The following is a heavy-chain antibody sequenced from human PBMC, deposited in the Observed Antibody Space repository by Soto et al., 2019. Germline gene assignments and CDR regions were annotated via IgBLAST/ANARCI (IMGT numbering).Heavy chain of an antibody. CDR3: ARGPGIVATINRSLLFDY. J-gene: IGHJ4*02. CDR1: GGSISSGGYY. V-gene: IGHV4-31*03. D-gene: IGHD5-12*01. Sequence: QVQLQESGPGLVKPSQTLSLTCTVSGGSISSGGYYWSWIRQHPGKGLEWIGYIYYSGSTYYNPSLKSRVNISVDTSKNQLSLKLSSVTAAATAVYYWARGPGIVATINRSLLFDYWGQGTLVTVSS. CDR2: IYYSGST.